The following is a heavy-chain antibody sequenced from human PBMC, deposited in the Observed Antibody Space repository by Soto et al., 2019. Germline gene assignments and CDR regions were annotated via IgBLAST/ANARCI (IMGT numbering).Heavy chain of an antibody. V-gene: IGHV3-30*03. CDR2: IKYDGSDK. J-gene: IGHJ4*02. D-gene: IGHD3-10*02. CDR1: GFTFSSYG. Sequence: GSLRLSCAASGFTFSSYGMHWVRQAPGKGLEWVANIKYDGSDKYYADSVKGRFTISRDNAKNSLYLQMNILRAEDTAVYYCARGLRSPDYWGQGTLVTVSS. CDR3: ARGLRSPDY.